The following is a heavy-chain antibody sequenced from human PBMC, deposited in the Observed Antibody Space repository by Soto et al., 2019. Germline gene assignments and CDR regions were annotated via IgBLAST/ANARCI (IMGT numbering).Heavy chain of an antibody. V-gene: IGHV4-30-4*01. CDR3: ARGWASSSWYLYYYYGMDV. J-gene: IGHJ6*02. D-gene: IGHD6-13*01. Sequence: QVQLQESGPGLVKPSQTLSLTCTVSGGSISSGDYYWSWIRQPPGKGLEWIGYIYYSGSTYYNPSLKSRVTISVDTSKNQFSLKLSSVTAADTAVYYCARGWASSSWYLYYYYGMDVWGQGTTVTVSS. CDR1: GGSISSGDYY. CDR2: IYYSGST.